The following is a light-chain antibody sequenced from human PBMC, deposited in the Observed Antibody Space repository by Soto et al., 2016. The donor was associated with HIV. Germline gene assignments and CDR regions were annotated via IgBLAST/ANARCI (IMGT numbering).Light chain of an antibody. Sequence: DIQMTQSPSSVSASVGDRVTITCRASQGISSWLAWYQQKPGKGPKLLIYGASNLQSGVPSRFSGSGSGTDFTLTISCLQSEDFATYYCQQYYSYPYTFGQGTKLEIK. CDR3: QQYYSYPYT. CDR1: QGISSW. V-gene: IGKV1-12*01. CDR2: GAS. J-gene: IGKJ2*01.